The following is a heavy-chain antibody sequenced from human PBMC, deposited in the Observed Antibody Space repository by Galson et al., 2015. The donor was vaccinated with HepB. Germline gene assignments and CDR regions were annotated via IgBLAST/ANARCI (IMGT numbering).Heavy chain of an antibody. Sequence: LSLTCAVYGGSFSGYYWSWIRQPPGKGLEWIGEINHSGSTNYNPSLKSRVTISVDTSKNQFSLKLSSVTAADTAVYYCARDPYCSSTSCYTLFDYWGQGTLVTVSS. CDR1: GGSFSGYY. CDR3: ARDPYCSSTSCYTLFDY. V-gene: IGHV4-34*01. CDR2: INHSGST. J-gene: IGHJ4*02. D-gene: IGHD2-2*02.